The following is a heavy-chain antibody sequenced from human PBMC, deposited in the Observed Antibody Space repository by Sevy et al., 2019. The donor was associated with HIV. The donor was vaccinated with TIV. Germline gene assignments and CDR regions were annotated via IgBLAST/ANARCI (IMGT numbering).Heavy chain of an antibody. V-gene: IGHV1-24*01. CDR1: GYRLSQLS. J-gene: IGHJ4*02. CDR3: ATTKDYYESSGSPFDY. CDR2: FDPEDDET. D-gene: IGHD3-22*01. Sequence: ASVKVSCKVSGYRLSQLSMHWVRQAPGKGPEWMGSFDPEDDETIYAQNFQGRVAMTEDTSTDTAYMELSTLRSEDTAVYYCATTKDYYESSGSPFDYWGQGTLVTVSS.